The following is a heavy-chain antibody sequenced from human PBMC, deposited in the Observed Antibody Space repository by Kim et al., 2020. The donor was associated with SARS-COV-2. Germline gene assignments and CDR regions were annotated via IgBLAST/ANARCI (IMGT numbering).Heavy chain of an antibody. Sequence: SETLSLTCTVSGGSIRDYYWTWFRQLPGKGLEYIGYIYYSGSTNYNPSLKSRVTMSLDTSKSQFSLKRRSVTAADSATYYWSRGRRRPAGGWLNWTDP. V-gene: IGHV4-59*01. CDR2: IYYSGST. D-gene: IGHD1-1*01. J-gene: IGHJ5*02. CDR1: GGSIRDYY. CDR3: SRGRRRPAGGWLNWTDP.